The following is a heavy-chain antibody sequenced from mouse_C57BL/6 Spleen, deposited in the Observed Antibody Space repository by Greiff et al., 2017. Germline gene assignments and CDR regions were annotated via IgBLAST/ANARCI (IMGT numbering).Heavy chain of an antibody. J-gene: IGHJ3*01. CDR2: ISNGGGST. CDR1: GFTFSDYY. D-gene: IGHD2-4*01. V-gene: IGHV5-12*01. CDR3: ARRDYDVWFAY. Sequence: EVMLVESGGGLVQPGGSLKLSCAASGFTFSDYYMYWVRQTPEKRLEWVAYISNGGGSTYYPDTVKGRFTISRDNAKNTLYLQMSRLKSEDTAMYYCARRDYDVWFAYWGQGTLVTVSA.